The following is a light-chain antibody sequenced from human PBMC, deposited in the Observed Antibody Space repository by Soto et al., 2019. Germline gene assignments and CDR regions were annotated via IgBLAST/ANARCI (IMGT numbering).Light chain of an antibody. J-gene: IGKJ1*01. CDR3: QRPTSYPRT. CDR1: ESISRW. V-gene: IGKV1-5*03. CDR2: KAS. Sequence: DVRVTISASTVSATKEDRVTITCRASESISRWLAWYQQKPGKAPKLLIYKASSLESGVPSRFSGSGSGTEFTLTINSLQADDFATYCCQRPTSYPRTFGQRTKVDIK.